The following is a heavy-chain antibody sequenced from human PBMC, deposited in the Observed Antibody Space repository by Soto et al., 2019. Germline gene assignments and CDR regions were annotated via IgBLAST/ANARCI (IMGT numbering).Heavy chain of an antibody. Sequence: GGSLRLSCEGSGFTFSAYAMNWVRQAPGKGLEWVSYISSRSDTLYYADSVKGRFTISRDNAKNSVYLQVNNLRDEDTAVYYCARDWDIVILSVPIPNYNYGMDVWGQGTTVTVSS. D-gene: IGHD2-15*01. J-gene: IGHJ6*02. V-gene: IGHV3-48*02. CDR1: GFTFSAYA. CDR2: ISSRSDTL. CDR3: ARDWDIVILSVPIPNYNYGMDV.